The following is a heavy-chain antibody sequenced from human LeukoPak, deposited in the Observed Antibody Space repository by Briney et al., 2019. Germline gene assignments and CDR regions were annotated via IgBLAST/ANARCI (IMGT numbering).Heavy chain of an antibody. Sequence: GASVKVSXKASGGTFSSYAISWVRQAPGQGLEWMGGIIPIFGTANYAQKFQGRVTITTDESTSTAYMELSSLRSEDTAVYYCARGHYGGNIPRYYYMDVWGKGTTVTVSS. CDR3: ARGHYGGNIPRYYYMDV. CDR2: IIPIFGTA. V-gene: IGHV1-69*05. J-gene: IGHJ6*03. CDR1: GGTFSSYA. D-gene: IGHD4-23*01.